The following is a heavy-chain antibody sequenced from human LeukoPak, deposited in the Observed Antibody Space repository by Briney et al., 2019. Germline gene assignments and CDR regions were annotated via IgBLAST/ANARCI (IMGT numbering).Heavy chain of an antibody. J-gene: IGHJ4*02. CDR2: INPSGGDT. CDR3: ARPNIAALHY. D-gene: IGHD6-6*01. V-gene: IGHV1-46*01. CDR1: GYTFTSYY. Sequence: ASVKVSRKASGYTFTSYYIHWVRQAPGQGLEWMGVINPSGGDTRYAQKFQGRVTMTRDTSTSTVYMELSSLRSEDTAVYYCARPNIAALHYWGQGTLVTVSS.